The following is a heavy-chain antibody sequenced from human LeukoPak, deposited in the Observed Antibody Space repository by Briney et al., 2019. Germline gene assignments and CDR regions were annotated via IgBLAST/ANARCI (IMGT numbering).Heavy chain of an antibody. V-gene: IGHV4-39*01. CDR1: GGSISSSSYY. CDR3: ARHVDTATDYFDY. CDR2: IYYSGSS. Sequence: SETLSLTCTVSGGSISSSSYYWGWIRQPPGKGLEWIGSIYYSGSSYYNPSLKSRVTISVYTSKNQFSLKLSSVTAADTAVYYCARHVDTATDYFDYWGQGTLVTVSS. J-gene: IGHJ4*02. D-gene: IGHD5-18*01.